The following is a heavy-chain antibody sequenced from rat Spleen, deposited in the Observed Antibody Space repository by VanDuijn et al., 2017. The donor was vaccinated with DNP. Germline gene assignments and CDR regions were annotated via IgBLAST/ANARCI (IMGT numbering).Heavy chain of an antibody. V-gene: IGHV3-1*01. CDR2: ISYGGRT. CDR3: ARLRLEWEVRAMDA. J-gene: IGHJ4*01. Sequence: EVQLQESGPGLVKPSQSLSLTCSVTGYSITSNYWGWIRKFQGIEMEWIGHISYGGRTRYKPSFKSRISITRDTSKNQFFLQLNSLTTEDTATYYCARLRLEWEVRAMDAWGQGTSVTVSS. D-gene: IGHD1-1*01. CDR1: GYSITSNY.